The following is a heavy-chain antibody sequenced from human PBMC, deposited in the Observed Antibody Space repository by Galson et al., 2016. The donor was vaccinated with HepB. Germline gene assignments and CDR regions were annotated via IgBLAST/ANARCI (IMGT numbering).Heavy chain of an antibody. D-gene: IGHD3-16*01. J-gene: IGHJ3*02. CDR3: AKDRGFGGYRFGAFDI. CDR2: IRGGGDST. Sequence: SLRLSCAASGFAFSSHAMSWVRQAPGKGLEWVSFIRGGGDSTYFAESAKGRFTISRDNSENTVYLQMNRLRAEDTAVYYCAKDRGFGGYRFGAFDIWGQGTMVTVFS. CDR1: GFAFSSHA. V-gene: IGHV3-23*01.